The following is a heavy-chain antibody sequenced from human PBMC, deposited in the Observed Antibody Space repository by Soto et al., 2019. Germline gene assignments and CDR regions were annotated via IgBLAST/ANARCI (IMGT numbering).Heavy chain of an antibody. CDR2: IIPYYNTL. V-gene: IGHV1-69*01. CDR3: ASGASRWYPYFFAS. D-gene: IGHD6-13*01. Sequence: QAQVVQSGAEVRKPGSSVKLSCKASEGTFNSYAIAWVRQAPGQGLEWMGGIIPYYNTLHYAQKFQDRVTITADDSTNTVYMGLSGLSSDDTAVYFCASGASRWYPYFFASWAQGTLVTVSS. J-gene: IGHJ4*02. CDR1: EGTFNSYA.